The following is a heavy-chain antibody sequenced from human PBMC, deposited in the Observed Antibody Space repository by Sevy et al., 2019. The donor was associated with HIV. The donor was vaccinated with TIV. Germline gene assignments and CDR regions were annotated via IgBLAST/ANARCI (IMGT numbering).Heavy chain of an antibody. Sequence: GGSLRLSCAASGFTTGFTFSDYWMAWVRQAPGKGLEWVANIKEDGTEIYYLDSLKSRFTISRDNAKNLLYLQMNSLGAEDTAVYYCARGGYYGYSGLDYWGQGTLVTVSS. D-gene: IGHD3-10*01. V-gene: IGHV3-7*01. CDR2: IKEDGTEI. CDR3: ARGGYYGYSGLDY. CDR1: GFTTGFTFSDYW. J-gene: IGHJ4*02.